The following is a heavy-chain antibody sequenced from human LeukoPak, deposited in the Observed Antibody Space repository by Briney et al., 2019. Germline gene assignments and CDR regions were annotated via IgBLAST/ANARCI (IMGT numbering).Heavy chain of an antibody. J-gene: IGHJ4*02. CDR3: ARSGVNWGPYYFDY. CDR1: GFTFSSYA. CDR2: ISSSSSYI. V-gene: IGHV3-21*01. D-gene: IGHD7-27*01. Sequence: GGSLRLSCAASGFTFSSYAMSWVRQAPGKGLEWVSSISSSSSYIYYADSVKGRFTISRDNAKNSLYLQMNSLRAEDTAVYYCARSGVNWGPYYFDYWGQGTLVTVSS.